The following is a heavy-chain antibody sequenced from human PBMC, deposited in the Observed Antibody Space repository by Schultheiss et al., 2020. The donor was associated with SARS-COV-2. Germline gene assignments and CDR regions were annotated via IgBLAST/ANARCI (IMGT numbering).Heavy chain of an antibody. D-gene: IGHD5-24*01. Sequence: SETLSLTCTVSGGSISSGSYYWSWIRQPAGKGLEWIGRIYTSGSTNYNPSLKSRVTISVDTSKNQFSLKLSSVTAADTAVYYCARDRRDGYNYSYYYYYMDVWGKGTTVTVSS. CDR3: ARDRRDGYNYSYYYYYMDV. J-gene: IGHJ6*03. CDR1: GGSISSGSYY. CDR2: IYTSGST. V-gene: IGHV4-61*02.